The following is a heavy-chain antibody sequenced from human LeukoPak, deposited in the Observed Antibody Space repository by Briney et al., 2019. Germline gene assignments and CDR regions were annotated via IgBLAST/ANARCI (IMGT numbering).Heavy chain of an antibody. Sequence: SETLSLTCSVSGDSISYFYWSWIRQAAGKGLEWIGRISGSGSTDYNASLKSRVTMSVDTSKNQLSLKLSSVTAADTAVYFCARQNYGSAPLRYWGQGTLVTVSS. CDR2: ISGSGST. J-gene: IGHJ4*02. V-gene: IGHV4-4*07. CDR3: ARQNYGSAPLRY. CDR1: GDSISYFY. D-gene: IGHD3-10*01.